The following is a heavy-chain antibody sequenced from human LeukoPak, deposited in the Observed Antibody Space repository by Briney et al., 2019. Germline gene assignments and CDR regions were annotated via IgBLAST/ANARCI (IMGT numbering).Heavy chain of an antibody. CDR1: GYTFTSYG. J-gene: IGHJ6*03. Sequence: GASVKVSCKASGYTFTSYGISWVRQAPGQGLEWMGWISAYNGNTNYAQKFQGRVTMTTDTSTSTAYMELRSLRSDDTAVYYCAREGITMVRGVIQRNNYYYYYMDVWGKGTTVTISS. CDR2: ISAYNGNT. CDR3: AREGITMVRGVIQRNNYYYYYMDV. V-gene: IGHV1-18*01. D-gene: IGHD3-10*01.